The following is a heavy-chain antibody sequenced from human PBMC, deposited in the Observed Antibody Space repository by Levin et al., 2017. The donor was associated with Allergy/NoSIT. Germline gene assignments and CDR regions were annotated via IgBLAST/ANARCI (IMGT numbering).Heavy chain of an antibody. V-gene: IGHV3-23*01. CDR1: GFTFSSSA. CDR3: AKGQQYTNSAKDY. J-gene: IGHJ4*02. CDR2: VRSDGGST. Sequence: GGSLRLSCAASGFTFSSSAMNWVRQAPGKGLEWVSGVRSDGGSTYYADSVKGRFTISRDNSKNTLYLQMNSLRAEDTAVYYCAKGQQYTNSAKDYWGQGTLVTVSS. D-gene: IGHD5-24*01.